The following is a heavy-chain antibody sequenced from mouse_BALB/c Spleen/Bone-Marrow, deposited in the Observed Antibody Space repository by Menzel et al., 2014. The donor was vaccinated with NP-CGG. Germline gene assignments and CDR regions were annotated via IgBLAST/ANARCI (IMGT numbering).Heavy chain of an antibody. D-gene: IGHD2-3*01. V-gene: IGHV1S29*02. Sequence: VQLQQPGPELVKPEASVKISCKASGYTFTDYNMHWVKQSHGKSLEWIGYIYPYNGGTGYNQKFKSKATLTVDNSSSTAYMELRSLTSEDSAVYYCARLDGYYVAMDYWGQGTSVTVSS. CDR2: IYPYNGGT. CDR1: GYTFTDYN. J-gene: IGHJ4*01. CDR3: ARLDGYYVAMDY.